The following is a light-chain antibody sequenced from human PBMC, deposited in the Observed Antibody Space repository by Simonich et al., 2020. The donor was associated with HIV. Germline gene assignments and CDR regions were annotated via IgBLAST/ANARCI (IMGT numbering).Light chain of an antibody. Sequence: QSALTQPASVSGSPGQSITISCTGTSSDVGSYNLVSWYQQHPGKAPKLMIYEGSKRPSGVSNRFSGSKSGNTASLTISRLRAEDEADYYCSSYTSSRTWVFGGGTKLTVL. CDR2: EGS. J-gene: IGLJ3*02. CDR1: SSDVGSYNL. CDR3: SSYTSSRTWV. V-gene: IGLV2-14*02.